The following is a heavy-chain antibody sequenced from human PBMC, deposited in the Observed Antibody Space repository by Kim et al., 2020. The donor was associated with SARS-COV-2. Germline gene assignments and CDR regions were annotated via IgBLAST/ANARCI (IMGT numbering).Heavy chain of an antibody. CDR3: ARGFFDNYFDY. CDR2: T. Sequence: TYDNPSLKSRVTISVSTSKNQFCLKLSSVTAADTAVYYCARGFFDNYFDYWGQGTLVTVSS. J-gene: IGHJ4*02. D-gene: IGHD3-3*01. V-gene: IGHV4-30-2*05.